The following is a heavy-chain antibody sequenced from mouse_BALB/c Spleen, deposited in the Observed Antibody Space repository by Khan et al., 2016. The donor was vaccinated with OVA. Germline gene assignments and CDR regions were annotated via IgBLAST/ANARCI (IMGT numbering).Heavy chain of an antibody. CDR2: ISYSGST. Sequence: EVQLQASGPGLVKPSQSLSLTCTVTGYSITSDYAWNWIRQFPGNKLEWMGYISYSGSTSYTPSLKSRISVTRDTSKNQFFLQLNSVTSEDTATYYCVRGRAYWGQGTLVTVSA. V-gene: IGHV3-2*02. D-gene: IGHD3-3*01. CDR3: VRGRAY. CDR1: GYSITSDYA. J-gene: IGHJ3*01.